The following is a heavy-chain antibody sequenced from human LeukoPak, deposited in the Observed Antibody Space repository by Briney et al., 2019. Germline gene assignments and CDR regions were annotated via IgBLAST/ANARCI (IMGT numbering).Heavy chain of an antibody. V-gene: IGHV3-23*01. J-gene: IGHJ5*02. Sequence: PGGSLRLSCAASGFTFSSYAMSWDRQAPGKGLEWVSAISGSGGSTYYADSVKGRFTISRDNSKNTLYLQMNSLRAEDTAVYYCAKVPARITIFGVARFDPWGQGTLVTVSS. CDR2: ISGSGGST. CDR3: AKVPARITIFGVARFDP. D-gene: IGHD3-3*01. CDR1: GFTFSSYA.